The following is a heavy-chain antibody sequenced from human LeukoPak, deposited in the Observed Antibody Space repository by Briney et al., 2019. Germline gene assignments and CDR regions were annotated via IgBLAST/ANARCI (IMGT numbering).Heavy chain of an antibody. V-gene: IGHV1-8*01. CDR3: ARGSRCSSTSCYKWSRWFDP. D-gene: IGHD2-2*02. CDR2: MNPNSGNT. Sequence: ASVKVSCKASGYTFTSYDINWVRQATGQGLEWMRWMNPNSGNTGYAQKFQGRVTMTRNTSISTAYMELSSLRSEDTAVYYCARGSRCSSTSCYKWSRWFDPWGQGTLVTVSS. J-gene: IGHJ5*02. CDR1: GYTFTSYD.